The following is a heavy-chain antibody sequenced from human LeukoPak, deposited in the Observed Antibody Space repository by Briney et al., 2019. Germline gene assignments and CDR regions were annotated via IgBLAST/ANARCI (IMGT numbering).Heavy chain of an antibody. CDR3: ARAWELLGAFDI. D-gene: IGHD1-26*01. J-gene: IGHJ3*02. V-gene: IGHV3-30*04. Sequence: GRSLRLSCAAYGFTFSSYAMHWVRQAPGKGLEWVAVISYDGSNKYYADSVKGRFTISRDNSKNTLYLQMNSLRAEDTAVYYCARAWELLGAFDIWGQGTMVTVSS. CDR1: GFTFSSYA. CDR2: ISYDGSNK.